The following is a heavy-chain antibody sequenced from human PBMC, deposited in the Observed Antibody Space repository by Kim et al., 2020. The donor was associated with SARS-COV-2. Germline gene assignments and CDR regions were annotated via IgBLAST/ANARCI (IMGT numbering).Heavy chain of an antibody. J-gene: IGHJ4*02. CDR2: GST. Sequence: GSTYFNPSLRGRVAVAVDASKNQSSLKLTSVTAADAAVYYCARRGMAVVDYWGQGTLVTVSS. V-gene: IGHV4-39*01. D-gene: IGHD6-19*01. CDR3: ARRGMAVVDY.